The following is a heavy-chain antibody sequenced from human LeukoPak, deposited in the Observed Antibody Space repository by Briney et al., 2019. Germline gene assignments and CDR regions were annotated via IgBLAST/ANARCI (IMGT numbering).Heavy chain of an antibody. Sequence: ASVKVSCKASGYTFTGYYMHWVRQAPGQGLEWMGWINPNSGGTNYAQKFQGRVTMTRDTSISTAYMELSRLRSDDTAVYYCARDPRPSYEDNWFDPWGQGTLVTVSS. CDR3: ARDPRPSYEDNWFDP. CDR2: INPNSGGT. J-gene: IGHJ5*02. D-gene: IGHD5-12*01. CDR1: GYTFTGYY. V-gene: IGHV1-2*02.